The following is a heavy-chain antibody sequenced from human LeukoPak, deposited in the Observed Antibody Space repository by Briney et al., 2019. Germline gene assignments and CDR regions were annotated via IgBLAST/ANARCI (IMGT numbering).Heavy chain of an antibody. CDR3: ARRGIVVVPAAVGVLARRGNWFDP. CDR1: GGSFSGYY. V-gene: IGHV4-34*01. D-gene: IGHD2-2*01. CDR2: INHSGST. Sequence: SETLSLTCAVYGGSFSGYYWGWIRQPPGKGLEWIGEINHSGSTNYNPSLKSRVTISVDTSKNQFSLKLSSVTAADKAVYYCARRGIVVVPAAVGVLARRGNWFDPWGQGTLVTVSS. J-gene: IGHJ5*02.